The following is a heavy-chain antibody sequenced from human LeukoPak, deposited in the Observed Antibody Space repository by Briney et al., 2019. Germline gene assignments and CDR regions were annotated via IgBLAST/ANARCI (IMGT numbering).Heavy chain of an antibody. D-gene: IGHD2-15*01. CDR1: GESFSAYF. V-gene: IGHV4-34*01. Sequence: KPSETLSLTCAVYGESFSAYFWNWIRQAPGKPLEYIGEINHDGSSHYNPSLKTRVTLSGDTSENQFSLQLTSVTAADTAVYFCSRGSSFDGYCSAGACDAGYYDSWGQGTPDSVSS. J-gene: IGHJ4*02. CDR3: SRGSSFDGYCSAGACDAGYYDS. CDR2: INHDGSS.